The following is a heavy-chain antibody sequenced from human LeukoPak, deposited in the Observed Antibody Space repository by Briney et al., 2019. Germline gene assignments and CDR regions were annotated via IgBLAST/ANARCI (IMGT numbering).Heavy chain of an antibody. Sequence: PSETLSLTCAVYGGSFSGYYWSWIRQPPGKGLEWIGEINHSGSTNYNPSLKSRVTISVDTSKSQFSLKLSSVTAADTAVYYCARGPKDIVVVPAAMRDYYYGMDVWGQGTTVTVSS. CDR2: INHSGST. J-gene: IGHJ6*02. V-gene: IGHV4-34*01. CDR3: ARGPKDIVVVPAAMRDYYYGMDV. D-gene: IGHD2-2*01. CDR1: GGSFSGYY.